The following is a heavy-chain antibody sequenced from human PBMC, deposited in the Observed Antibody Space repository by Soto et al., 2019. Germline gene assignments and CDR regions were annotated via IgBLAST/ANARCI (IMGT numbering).Heavy chain of an antibody. Sequence: SETLSLTCTVSGGSISSYYWSWIRQPPGKGLEWIGEINYSGSTNYNPSLKSRVTISVDTSKNQFSLKLSSVTAADTAVYYCARGFMVRGVFAYWGQGTLVTVSS. D-gene: IGHD3-10*01. CDR3: ARGFMVRGVFAY. CDR2: INYSGST. CDR1: GGSISSYY. J-gene: IGHJ4*02. V-gene: IGHV4-34*01.